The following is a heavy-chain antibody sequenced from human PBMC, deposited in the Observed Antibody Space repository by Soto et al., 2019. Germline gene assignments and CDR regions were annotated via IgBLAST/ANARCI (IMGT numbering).Heavy chain of an antibody. V-gene: IGHV3-30-3*01. J-gene: IGHJ6*02. CDR2: ISYDGSNK. CDR3: AREGRAAAGTPSTGMDV. D-gene: IGHD6-13*01. Sequence: QVQLVESGGGVVQPGRSLRLSCAASGFTFSSYAMHWVRQAPGKGLEWVAVISYDGSNKYYADSVKGRFTISRDNSKNTLYLQMDSLSAEDTGVYYCAREGRAAAGTPSTGMDVWGQGTTVTVSS. CDR1: GFTFSSYA.